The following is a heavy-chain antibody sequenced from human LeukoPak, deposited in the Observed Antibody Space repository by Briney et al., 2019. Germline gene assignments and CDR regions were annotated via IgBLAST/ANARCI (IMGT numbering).Heavy chain of an antibody. Sequence: SETLSLTCTVSGGSISSYYWSWIRQPAGKGLEWIGRYASGTTTHNPSLKSQFTMSIDTSKNQVSLKLTSVTAADTAVYYCATGDHSFDNWGQGTLVTVTP. D-gene: IGHD7-27*01. CDR2: YASGTT. V-gene: IGHV4-4*07. CDR1: GGSISSYY. CDR3: ATGDHSFDN. J-gene: IGHJ4*02.